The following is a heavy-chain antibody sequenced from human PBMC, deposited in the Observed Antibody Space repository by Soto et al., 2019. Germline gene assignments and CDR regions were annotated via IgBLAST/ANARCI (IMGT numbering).Heavy chain of an antibody. CDR1: VYSFTSYW. Sequence: GESLKISCKGSVYSFTSYWISWVRQMPGKGLEWMGRIDPSDSYTNYSPSFQGHVTISADKSISTAYLQWSSLKASDTAMYYCARQSPRIIVATAYYYYGMDVWGQGTTVTVSS. V-gene: IGHV5-10-1*01. D-gene: IGHD5-12*01. CDR3: ARQSPRIIVATAYYYYGMDV. J-gene: IGHJ6*02. CDR2: IDPSDSYT.